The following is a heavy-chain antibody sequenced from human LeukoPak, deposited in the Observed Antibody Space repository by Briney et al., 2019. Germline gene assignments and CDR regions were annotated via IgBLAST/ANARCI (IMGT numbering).Heavy chain of an antibody. CDR1: GFTFSSNY. Sequence: PGGSLRLSCAASGFTFSSNYMSWVRQAPGKGLEWVSVIYSGGSTYYADSVKGRFTISRDNSKNTLYLQMNSLRAEDTAVYYCASNFKWRFGELFADWYFDLWGRGTLVTVSS. D-gene: IGHD3-10*01. V-gene: IGHV3-66*01. J-gene: IGHJ2*01. CDR3: ASNFKWRFGELFADWYFDL. CDR2: IYSGGST.